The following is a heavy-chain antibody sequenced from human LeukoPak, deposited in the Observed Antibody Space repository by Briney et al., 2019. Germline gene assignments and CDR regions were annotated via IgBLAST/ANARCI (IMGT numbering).Heavy chain of an antibody. Sequence: AGGSLRLSCAACGFIFSRHTMHWVRQAPGKGLQWVALISYDGSNEYFADSVKGRFTISRDNSRNTLSLQVNSLRLEDTAVYYCVRSSAAAKYYFDYWGQGTLVTVSS. CDR1: GFIFSRHT. V-gene: IGHV3-30-3*01. D-gene: IGHD6-13*01. J-gene: IGHJ4*02. CDR3: VRSSAAAKYYFDY. CDR2: ISYDGSNE.